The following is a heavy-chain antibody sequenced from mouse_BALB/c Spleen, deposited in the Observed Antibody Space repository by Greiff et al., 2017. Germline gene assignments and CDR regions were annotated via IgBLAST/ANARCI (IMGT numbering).Heavy chain of an antibody. CDR3: ARGLLLRSYWYFDV. CDR2: IYPGDGDT. V-gene: IGHV1-80*01. J-gene: IGHJ1*01. D-gene: IGHD1-1*01. Sequence: QVQLQQPGAELVRPGASVKLSCKASGYTFTSYWMNWVKQRPGQGLEWIGQIYPGDGDTNYNGKFKGKATLTADKSSSTAYMQLSSLTSEDSAVYFCARGLLLRSYWYFDVWGAGTTVTVSS. CDR1: GYTFTSYW.